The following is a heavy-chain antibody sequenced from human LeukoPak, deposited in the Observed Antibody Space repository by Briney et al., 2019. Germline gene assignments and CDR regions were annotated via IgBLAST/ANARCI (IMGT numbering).Heavy chain of an antibody. V-gene: IGHV1-2*02. J-gene: IGHJ4*02. CDR2: INPSSGDS. D-gene: IGHD3-3*01. CDR3: ARGGNTIFGVVDY. Sequence: GASVKVSCKASGYTFTGLYMHWVRQAPGQGLVWMGWINPSSGDSNYAKNFQGRVSMTRDPSIRKAYMELRRLRFDDTAVYYCARGGNTIFGVVDYWGQGTLVTVSS. CDR1: GYTFTGLY.